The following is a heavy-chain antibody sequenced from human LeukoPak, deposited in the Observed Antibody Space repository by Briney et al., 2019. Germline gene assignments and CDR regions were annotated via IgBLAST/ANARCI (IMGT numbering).Heavy chain of an antibody. CDR1: GFTFSSYS. CDR2: ISSSSSYI. CDR3: AREIAAAGTPFDY. J-gene: IGHJ4*02. Sequence: PGGSLRLSCAASGFTFSSYSMNWVRQAPGKGLEWVSSISSSSSYIYYADTVKGRFTISRDSAKNSLYLQMNSLRAEDTAVYYCAREIAAAGTPFDYWGQGTLVTVSS. V-gene: IGHV3-21*01. D-gene: IGHD6-13*01.